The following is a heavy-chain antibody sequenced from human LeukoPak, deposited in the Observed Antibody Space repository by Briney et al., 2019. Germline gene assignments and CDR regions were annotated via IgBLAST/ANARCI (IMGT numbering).Heavy chain of an antibody. Sequence: ASVKVSCKASGYTFTGYYMHWVRQAPGQGLEWMGRINPNSGGTNYAQKFQGRVTMTRDTSISTAYMELSRLRSDDTAVYYCARGEYYYDSSSYSHDYWGQGTLVTVSS. J-gene: IGHJ4*02. CDR2: INPNSGGT. D-gene: IGHD3-22*01. CDR1: GYTFTGYY. V-gene: IGHV1-2*06. CDR3: ARGEYYYDSSSYSHDY.